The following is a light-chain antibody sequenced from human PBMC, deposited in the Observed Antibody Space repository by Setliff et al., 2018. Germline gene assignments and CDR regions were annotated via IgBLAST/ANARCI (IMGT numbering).Light chain of an antibody. V-gene: IGLV2-14*01. J-gene: IGLJ1*01. CDR3: MSYTTIRTYV. CDR1: SSDVGAYSH. CDR2: EVS. Sequence: QSALIQPASVSGSPGQSITISCAGTSSDVGAYSHVSWYQQYPGKAPKLMISEVSNRPSGVSYRFSGSKSGNTASLTISGLQAEDEADYYCMSYTTIRTYVFGTGTKVTVL.